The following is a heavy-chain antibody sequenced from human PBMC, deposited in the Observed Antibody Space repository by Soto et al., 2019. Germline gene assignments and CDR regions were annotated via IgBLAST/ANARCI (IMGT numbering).Heavy chain of an antibody. D-gene: IGHD3-10*01. CDR1: GGTYSSYT. V-gene: IGHV1-69*13. Sequence: SVKVSFKASGGTYSSYTFSWVRQAPGQGLQWMGEIIGIFGKTDYAQKFQGRLTIAADASTSTVYMELSSLSSEDTAVYYCACFLVVRWQSSGSYYNGYYGMDVWGQGTTVT. CDR3: ACFLVVRWQSSGSYYNGYYGMDV. J-gene: IGHJ6*02. CDR2: IIGIFGKT.